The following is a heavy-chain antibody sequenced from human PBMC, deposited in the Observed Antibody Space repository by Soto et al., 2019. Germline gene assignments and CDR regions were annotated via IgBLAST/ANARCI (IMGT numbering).Heavy chain of an antibody. V-gene: IGHV3-21*01. CDR2: ISTSSNLI. CDR1: GFTFSNAW. J-gene: IGHJ6*02. CDR3: ARGMKTAVFYGMDV. D-gene: IGHD2-2*01. Sequence: GGSLRLSCAASGFTFSNAWMSWVRQAPGKGLEWVASISTSSNLIYYEDSVKGRFTVSRDNTKNSMYLQMISLRAEDTAIYYCARGMKTAVFYGMDVWGQGTTVTVS.